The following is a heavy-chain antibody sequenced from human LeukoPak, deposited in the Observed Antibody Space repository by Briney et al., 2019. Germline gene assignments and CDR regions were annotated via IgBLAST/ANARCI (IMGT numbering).Heavy chain of an antibody. V-gene: IGHV1-69*04. CDR3: ARDHPTVAGPYGMDV. CDR1: GGTFGSYA. J-gene: IGHJ6*02. D-gene: IGHD4-17*01. CDR2: IIPILGIA. Sequence: VASVKVSCKASGGTFGSYAISWVRQAPGQGLEWMGRIIPILGIANYAQKFQGRVTITADKSTSTAYMELSSLRSEDTAVYYCARDHPTVAGPYGMDVWGQGTTVTVSS.